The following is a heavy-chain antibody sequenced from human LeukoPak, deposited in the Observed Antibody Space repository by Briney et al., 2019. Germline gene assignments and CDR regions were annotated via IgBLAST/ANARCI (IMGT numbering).Heavy chain of an antibody. CDR3: ARIYITGTTLWSSYYYYYMDV. Sequence: PSETLSLTCTVSGGSISSYYWSWIRQPPGKGLEWIEYIYYSGSTNYNPSLKSRVTISVDTSKNQFSLKLSSVTAADTAVYYCARIYITGTTLWSSYYYYYMDVWGKGTTVTVSS. V-gene: IGHV4-59*01. CDR1: GGSISSYY. CDR2: IYYSGST. D-gene: IGHD1-7*01. J-gene: IGHJ6*03.